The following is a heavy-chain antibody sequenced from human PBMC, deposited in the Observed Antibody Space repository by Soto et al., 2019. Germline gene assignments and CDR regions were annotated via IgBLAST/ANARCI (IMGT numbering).Heavy chain of an antibody. CDR3: AKSNGVTRYYYDSRVDYPFDY. J-gene: IGHJ4*02. D-gene: IGHD3-22*01. CDR2: ISVSGGST. V-gene: IGHV3-23*01. Sequence: GGSLRLSCAASGFTFSIYAMTWVRQAPGKGLEWVSTISVSGGSTYYADSVKGRFTISRDNSKNTLYLQMNSMRAEDTDVYYCAKSNGVTRYYYDSRVDYPFDYWGQGTLVTVSS. CDR1: GFTFSIYA.